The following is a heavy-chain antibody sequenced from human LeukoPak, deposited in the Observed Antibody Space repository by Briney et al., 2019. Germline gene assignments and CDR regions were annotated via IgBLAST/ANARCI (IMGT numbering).Heavy chain of an antibody. Sequence: PSETLSLTCTVSSDSFSSYYWAWIRQPAGKGLNCLGRPYPGVTTDYSPSLKSRLNMSVDTSKNQFSLKLTSMTAADTAVYFCARSAVTRAGVFDYWGRGTLVTVSS. J-gene: IGHJ4*02. CDR3: ARSAVTRAGVFDY. CDR2: PYPGVTT. D-gene: IGHD4-17*01. V-gene: IGHV4-4*07. CDR1: SDSFSSYY.